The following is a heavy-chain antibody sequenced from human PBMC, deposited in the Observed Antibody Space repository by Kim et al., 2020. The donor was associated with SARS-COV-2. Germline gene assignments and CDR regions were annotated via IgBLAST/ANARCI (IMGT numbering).Heavy chain of an antibody. V-gene: IGHV4-59*11. CDR1: GGSISGHF. Sequence: SETLSLTCAVSGGSISGHFWSWIRQPPGKGMEWIGYIYYSGSTHYNPSLESRVTMSVDTSNNRFSLKLSSVTATDAAVYFCARAIEGHYFDYWGLGMPVTVSS. CDR2: IYYSGST. J-gene: IGHJ4*01. D-gene: IGHD1-26*01. CDR3: ARAIEGHYFDY.